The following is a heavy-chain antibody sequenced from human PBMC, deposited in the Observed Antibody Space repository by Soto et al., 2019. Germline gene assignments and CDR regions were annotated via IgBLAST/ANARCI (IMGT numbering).Heavy chain of an antibody. V-gene: IGHV3-23*01. Sequence: PGGSLRLSCAASGFTFSNYAMSWVRQAPGKGLEWVSGISGSGGTTYYADSVKGRFTISRDNSKNTLYLQMNSLRAEDTAVYYCAKVPYYYDSSGYYEPFDNWGQGTLVTVSS. D-gene: IGHD3-22*01. CDR2: ISGSGGTT. CDR3: AKVPYYYDSSGYYEPFDN. CDR1: GFTFSNYA. J-gene: IGHJ4*02.